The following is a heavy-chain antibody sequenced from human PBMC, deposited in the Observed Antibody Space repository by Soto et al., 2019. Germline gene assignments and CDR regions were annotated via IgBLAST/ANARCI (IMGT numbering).Heavy chain of an antibody. CDR1: GYTFTNYG. D-gene: IGHD3-22*01. V-gene: IGHV1-69*13. J-gene: IGHJ6*02. CDR2: IIPIFGTA. Sequence: GASVKVSCKASGYTFTNYGITWVRQAPGQGLEWMGGIIPIFGTANYAQKFQGRVTITADESTSTAYMELSSLRSEDTAVYYCARALTSSGYYPNYYYYYGMDVWGQGTTVTVSS. CDR3: ARALTSSGYYPNYYYYYGMDV.